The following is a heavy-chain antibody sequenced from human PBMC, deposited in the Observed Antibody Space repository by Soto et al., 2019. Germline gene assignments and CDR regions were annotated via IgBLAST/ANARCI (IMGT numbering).Heavy chain of an antibody. J-gene: IGHJ6*02. CDR3: VRAGHVFDVHYYGMDL. D-gene: IGHD3-10*01. CDR1: GFTFGDYA. Sequence: PGGSLRLSCTASGFTFGDYAMSWVRQAPEKGLEWVSSISSSGTYIYYADSVKGRFAISRDNANNVMYLQMDTLRAEDTAVYYCVRAGHVFDVHYYGMDLWGQGTTVTVSS. V-gene: IGHV3-21*01. CDR2: ISSSGTYI.